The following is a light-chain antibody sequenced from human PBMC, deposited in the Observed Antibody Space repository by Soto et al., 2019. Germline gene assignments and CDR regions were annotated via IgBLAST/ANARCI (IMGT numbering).Light chain of an antibody. V-gene: IGKV3-20*01. CDR1: QSVSSY. CDR2: DAS. Sequence: EIVFPQSPCTLSLSPGERAPLSCRASQSVSSYLAWYQQKPGQAPRLLIYDASNRATGIPARFSGSGSGTDFTLTISRLEPEDFAVYYCQQHGSSPITFGQGTLLEIK. J-gene: IGKJ5*01. CDR3: QQHGSSPIT.